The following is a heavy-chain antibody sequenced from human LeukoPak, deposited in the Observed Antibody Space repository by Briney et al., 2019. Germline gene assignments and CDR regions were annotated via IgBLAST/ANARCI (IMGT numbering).Heavy chain of an antibody. CDR2: IYPGDSDT. CDR1: GYRFTSFW. J-gene: IGHJ4*02. D-gene: IGHD4-17*01. CDR3: ARQPTVTTVGYFDY. V-gene: IGHV5-51*01. Sequence: GESLKISCKGSGYRFTSFWIGWVRQMPGKGLEWMGIIYPGDSDTRYSPSFQGQVTISADKSISTAYLQWSSLKASDTAMYYCARQPTVTTVGYFDYWGQGTLVTVSS.